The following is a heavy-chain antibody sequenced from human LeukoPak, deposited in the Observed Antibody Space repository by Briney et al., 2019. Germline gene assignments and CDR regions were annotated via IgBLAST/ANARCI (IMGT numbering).Heavy chain of an antibody. D-gene: IGHD1-26*01. CDR3: AKDCCEGELVFGY. J-gene: IGHJ4*02. CDR1: GFTFSSYA. CDR2: ISGSGGST. V-gene: IGHV3-23*01. Sequence: GGSLRLSCAASGFTFSSYAMSWVRQAPGKGLEWVSAISGSGGSTYYADSVKGRFTISRDNSKNTLYLQMNSLRAEDMAVYYCAKDCCEGELVFGYWGQGTLVTVSS.